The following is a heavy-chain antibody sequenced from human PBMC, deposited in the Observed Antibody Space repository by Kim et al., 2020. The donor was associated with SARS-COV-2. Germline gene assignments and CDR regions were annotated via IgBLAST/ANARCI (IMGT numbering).Heavy chain of an antibody. V-gene: IGHV3-21*01. Sequence: GGSLRLSCAASGFTFSSYSMNWVRQAPGKGLEWVSSISSSSSYIYYADSVKGRFTISRDNAKNSLYLQMNSLRAEDTAVYYCARAPTRLKVTYWGQGTLVTVSS. CDR2: ISSSSSYI. CDR1: GFTFSSYS. J-gene: IGHJ4*02. D-gene: IGHD5-18*01. CDR3: ARAPTRLKVTY.